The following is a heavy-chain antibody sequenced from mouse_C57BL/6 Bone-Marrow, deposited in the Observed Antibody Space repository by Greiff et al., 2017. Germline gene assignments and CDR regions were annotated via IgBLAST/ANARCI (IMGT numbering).Heavy chain of an antibody. CDR3: ARPLFFPLFAY. J-gene: IGHJ3*01. V-gene: IGHV1-64*01. D-gene: IGHD6-1*01. CDR1: GYTFTSYW. CDR2: IHPNSGST. Sequence: VKLQQPGAELVKPGASVKLSCKASGYTFTSYWMHWVKQRPGQGLEWIGMIHPNSGSTNYNEKFKSKATLTVDKSSSTAYMQLSSLTSADAAVYYCARPLFFPLFAYWGQGTLVTVSA.